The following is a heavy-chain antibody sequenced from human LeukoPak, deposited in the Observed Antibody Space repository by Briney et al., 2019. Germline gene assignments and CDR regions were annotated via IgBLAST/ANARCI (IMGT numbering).Heavy chain of an antibody. CDR2: IYYSGST. J-gene: IGHJ3*02. D-gene: IGHD1-26*01. Sequence: SETLSLTCTVSGGSISSSSYYWGWIRQPPGKGLEWIGSIYYSGSTYYNPSLKSRVTISVDTSKNQFSLKLSSVTAADTAVYYCARDLGYSGSYLAFDIWGQGTMVTVSS. CDR3: ARDLGYSGSYLAFDI. CDR1: GGSISSSSYY. V-gene: IGHV4-39*07.